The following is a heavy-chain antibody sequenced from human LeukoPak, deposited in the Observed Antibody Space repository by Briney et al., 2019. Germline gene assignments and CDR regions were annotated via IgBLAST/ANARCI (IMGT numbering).Heavy chain of an antibody. D-gene: IGHD1-14*01. CDR1: GGTFSSYA. V-gene: IGHV1-69*13. CDR2: IIPIFGTA. Sequence: SVKVSCKASGGTFSSYAISWVRQAPGQGLEWMGGIIPIFGTANYAQKFQGRVTITADESTSTAYMELSSLRSEDTAVYYCASTLGHRYYFDYWGQGTLVTVSS. J-gene: IGHJ4*02. CDR3: ASTLGHRYYFDY.